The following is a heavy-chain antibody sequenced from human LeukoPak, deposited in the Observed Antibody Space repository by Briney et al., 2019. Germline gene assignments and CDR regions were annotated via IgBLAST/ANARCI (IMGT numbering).Heavy chain of an antibody. V-gene: IGHV3-64D*09. D-gene: IGHD3-3*01. CDR2: ISSNGGST. CDR1: GFTFSTYA. Sequence: PGGSLRLSCSASGFTFSTYAMHWVRQAPGKGLEYVSAISSNGGSTYYADSVKGRFTISRDNSKNTLYLQMSSVRAEDTAVYYCVKWGSFDFWNGPGNWFDPWGQGTLVTVSS. J-gene: IGHJ5*02. CDR3: VKWGSFDFWNGPGNWFDP.